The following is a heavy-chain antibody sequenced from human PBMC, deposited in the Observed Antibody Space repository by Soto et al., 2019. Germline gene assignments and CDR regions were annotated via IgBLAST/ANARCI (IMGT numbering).Heavy chain of an antibody. D-gene: IGHD3-3*01. Sequence: GGSLRLSCAASGFTFSNAWMSWVRQAPGKGLEWVGRIKSKTDGGTTDYAAPVKGRFTISRDDSKNTLYLQMNSLKTEDTAVYYCTTYLYDFWSGQTYYYYMDVWGKGTTVTVSS. V-gene: IGHV3-15*01. J-gene: IGHJ6*03. CDR1: GFTFSNAW. CDR2: IKSKTDGGTT. CDR3: TTYLYDFWSGQTYYYYMDV.